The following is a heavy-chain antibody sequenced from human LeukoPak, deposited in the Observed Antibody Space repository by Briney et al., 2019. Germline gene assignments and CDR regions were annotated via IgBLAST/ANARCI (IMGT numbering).Heavy chain of an antibody. Sequence: SETLSLTCTVSGGSITNYYWSWIRQPAGKGLEWIGRIYTSGSTSYNPSLKSRVSMSIDTSKNQFSLKLSSLTAADTAVYYCARGCSSTSCWLCMDVWGQGTTVTVSS. D-gene: IGHD2-2*01. V-gene: IGHV4-4*07. J-gene: IGHJ6*02. CDR2: IYTSGST. CDR3: ARGCSSTSCWLCMDV. CDR1: GGSITNYY.